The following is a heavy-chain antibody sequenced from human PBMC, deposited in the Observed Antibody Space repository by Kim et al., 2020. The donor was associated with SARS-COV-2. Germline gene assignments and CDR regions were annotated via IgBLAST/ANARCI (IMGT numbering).Heavy chain of an antibody. D-gene: IGHD4-4*01. Sequence: TKYAQKVQGRVTITRETSANTAYMELRRLTTKDTAIYYCARDMDPTVYDYWGQGTLVTVSS. J-gene: IGHJ4*02. CDR3: ARDMDPTVYDY. V-gene: IGHV1-3*01. CDR2: T.